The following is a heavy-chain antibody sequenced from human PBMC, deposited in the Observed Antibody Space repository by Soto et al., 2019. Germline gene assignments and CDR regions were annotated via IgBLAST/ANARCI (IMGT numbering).Heavy chain of an antibody. Sequence: QVQLQESGPGLVEPSQTLSLTCSVSGDSVNNGRYYWSWIRQTPGKGLEWIGHIYNSGSTYSNPSLRSXXTXSXXTSNNQFSLKLSSVTAADTAVYYCARGPAGDKVDYWGQGTLVTVSS. V-gene: IGHV4-30-4*08. CDR3: ARGPAGDKVDY. CDR2: IYNSGST. J-gene: IGHJ4*02. D-gene: IGHD7-27*01. CDR1: GDSVNNGRYY.